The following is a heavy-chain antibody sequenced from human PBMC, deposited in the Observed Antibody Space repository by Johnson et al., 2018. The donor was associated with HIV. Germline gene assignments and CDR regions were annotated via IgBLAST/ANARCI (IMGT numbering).Heavy chain of an antibody. J-gene: IGHJ3*02. CDR3: ARDGYSGYDDAFDI. CDR2: IGGSGGST. V-gene: IGHV3-23*04. D-gene: IGHD5-12*01. Sequence: VQLVESGGGVVQPGRSLRLSCAASGFTFSNSAMSWVRQAPGKGLEWVSGIGGSGGSTHYADSVKGRFTISRDNSKNTLYLQMNSLRAEDTAVYYCARDGYSGYDDAFDIWDQGTMVTVSS. CDR1: GFTFSNSA.